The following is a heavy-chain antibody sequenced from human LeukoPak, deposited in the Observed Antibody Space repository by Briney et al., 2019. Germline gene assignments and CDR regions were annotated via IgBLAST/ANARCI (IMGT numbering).Heavy chain of an antibody. CDR1: GFTFSSYD. J-gene: IGHJ5*02. V-gene: IGHV3-23*01. CDR3: VKGGWLDN. Sequence: GGSLRLSCAASGFTFSSYDMNWVRQAPEKGLEWVSVISGGNGNTYYPDSVKGRFTISRDNSKNTLYLQMNSLRAEDTALYYCVKGGWLDNWDQGTLVTVSS. CDR2: ISGGNGNT.